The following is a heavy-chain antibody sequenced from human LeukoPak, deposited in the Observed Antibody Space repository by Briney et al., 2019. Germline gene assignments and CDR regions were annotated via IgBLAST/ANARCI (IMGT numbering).Heavy chain of an antibody. CDR1: GYTFTSYD. V-gene: IGHV1-8*01. Sequence: EASVKVSCKASGYTFTSYDINWVRQATGQGLEWMGWMNPNSGNTGYAQKLQGRVTMTRNTSISTAYMELSSLRSEDTAVYYCAREYNWNGEPFDYWGQGTLVTVSS. J-gene: IGHJ4*02. CDR2: MNPNSGNT. CDR3: AREYNWNGEPFDY. D-gene: IGHD1-20*01.